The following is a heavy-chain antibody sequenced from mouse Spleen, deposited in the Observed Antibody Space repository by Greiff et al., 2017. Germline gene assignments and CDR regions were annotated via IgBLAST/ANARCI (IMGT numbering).Heavy chain of an antibody. D-gene: IGHD2-14*01. J-gene: IGHJ2*01. CDR3: ARDRYDGFDY. CDR1: GYAFSSSW. V-gene: IGHV1-82*01. CDR2: IYPGDGDT. Sequence: QVQLQQSGPELVKPGASVKISCKASGYAFSSSWMNWVKQRPGKGLEWIGRIYPGDGDTNYNGKFKGKATLTADKSSSTAYMQLSSLTSEDSAVYFCARDRYDGFDYWGQGTTLTVSS.